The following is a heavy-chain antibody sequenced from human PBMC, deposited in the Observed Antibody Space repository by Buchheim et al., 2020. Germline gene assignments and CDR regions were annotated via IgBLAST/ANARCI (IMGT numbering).Heavy chain of an antibody. D-gene: IGHD1-26*01. CDR2: IKQDGSEK. J-gene: IGHJ4*02. Sequence: EVQLVESGGGLVQPGGSLRLSCAASGFTFSSYWMSWVRQAPGKGLEWVANIKQDGSEKYYVDSVKGRFTISRVHAKNSLYLQMNSLRAEDTAVYYCAKGMDLPSGSYSAFDYWGQGTL. V-gene: IGHV3-7*01. CDR1: GFTFSSYW. CDR3: AKGMDLPSGSYSAFDY.